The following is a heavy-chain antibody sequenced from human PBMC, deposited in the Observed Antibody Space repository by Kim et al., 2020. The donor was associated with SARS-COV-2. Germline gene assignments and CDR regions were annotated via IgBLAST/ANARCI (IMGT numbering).Heavy chain of an antibody. Sequence: GGSLRLSCAASGFTFSSYSMNWVRQAPGKGLEWVSSISSSSSYIYYADSVKGRFTISRDNAKNSLYLQMNSLRAEDTAVYYCARAYPEEFWSGYYNPPDYWGQGTLVTVSS. CDR2: ISSSSSYI. CDR1: GFTFSSYS. CDR3: ARAYPEEFWSGYYNPPDY. D-gene: IGHD3-3*01. J-gene: IGHJ4*02. V-gene: IGHV3-21*01.